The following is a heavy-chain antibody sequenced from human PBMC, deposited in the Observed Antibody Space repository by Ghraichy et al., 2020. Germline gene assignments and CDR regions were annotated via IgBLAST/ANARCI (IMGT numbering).Heavy chain of an antibody. CDR2: INHSGST. CDR3: AVNSWYGGWFDP. D-gene: IGHD6-13*01. Sequence: SETLSLTCAVYGGSFSGYYWSWIRQPPGKGLEWIGEINHSGSTNYNPSLKSRVTISVDTSKNQFSLKLSSVTAADTAVYYCAVNSWYGGWFDPWGQGTLVTVSS. CDR1: GGSFSGYY. J-gene: IGHJ5*02. V-gene: IGHV4-34*01.